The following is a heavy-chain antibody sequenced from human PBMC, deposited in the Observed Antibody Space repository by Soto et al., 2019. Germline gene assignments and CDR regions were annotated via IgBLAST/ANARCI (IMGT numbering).Heavy chain of an antibody. CDR2: VSGREDST. V-gene: IGHV3-23*01. D-gene: IGHD3-22*01. CDR1: GFTFSNYA. J-gene: IGHJ4*02. Sequence: EVQLLESGGGLVQPGGSLRLSCAASGFTFSNYAVSWVRQAPGKGLEWVSVVSGREDSTYHADSVKGRFTISRYNSKTTLYLQMTSLRAEDTAVYYCAKLSSGSYVPPAVSYFDLWGQGTLVTVSS. CDR3: AKLSSGSYVPPAVSYFDL.